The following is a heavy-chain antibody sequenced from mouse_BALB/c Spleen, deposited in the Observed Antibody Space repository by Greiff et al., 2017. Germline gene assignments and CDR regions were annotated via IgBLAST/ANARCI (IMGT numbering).Heavy chain of an antibody. D-gene: IGHD2-4*01. CDR1: GYSFTSYY. J-gene: IGHJ4*01. CDR2: IDPFNGGT. CDR3: ARSAYYDYDGAMDY. Sequence: EVQLQQSGPELMKPGASVKISCKASGYSFTSYYMHWVKQSHGKSLEWIGYIDPFNGGTSYNQKFKGKATLTVDKSSSTAYMHLSSLTSEDSAVYYCARSAYYDYDGAMDYWGQGTSVTVSS. V-gene: IGHV1S135*01.